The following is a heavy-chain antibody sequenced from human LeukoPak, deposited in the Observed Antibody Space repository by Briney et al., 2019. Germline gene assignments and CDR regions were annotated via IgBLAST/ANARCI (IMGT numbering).Heavy chain of an antibody. V-gene: IGHV4-61*02. J-gene: IGHJ4*02. D-gene: IGHD3-10*01. CDR1: GGSISSGGYY. CDR3: ARVIASRGEFDY. Sequence: PSETLSLTCTVSGGSISSGGYYWSWIRQPAGKGLEWIGRIYPTSGTNYNASLKSRVTISGDTSNNQFSLKLTSVTAADTAVYYCARVIASRGEFDYWGQGTLVTVSS. CDR2: IYPTSGT.